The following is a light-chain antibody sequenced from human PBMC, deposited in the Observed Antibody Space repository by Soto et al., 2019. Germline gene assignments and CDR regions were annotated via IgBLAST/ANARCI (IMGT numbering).Light chain of an antibody. J-gene: IGKJ3*01. CDR2: AAS. CDR1: QGISDY. CDR3: QNYCSAPFT. Sequence: DIQMTQSPSSLSAFLGDRVTITCRASQGISDYLVWYQQKPGKVPKLLIYAASTLQSGVPPRFSGTGSGTDFTLTISSLQPEDVATYYCQNYCSAPFTFGPGTKVDIK. V-gene: IGKV1-27*01.